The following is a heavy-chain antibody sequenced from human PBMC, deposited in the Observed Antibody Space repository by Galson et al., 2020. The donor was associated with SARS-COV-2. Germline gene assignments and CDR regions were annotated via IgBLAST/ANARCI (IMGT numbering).Heavy chain of an antibody. CDR1: GFTFSSYG. Sequence: GESLKISCAASGFTFSSYGMHWVRQAPGKGLEWVAVISYDGSNKYYADSVKGRFTISRDNSKNTLYLQMNSLRAEDTAVYYCAKVDRYCSSGSCADIWGQGTMVTVSS. CDR3: AKVDRYCSSGSCADI. J-gene: IGHJ3*02. D-gene: IGHD2-15*01. CDR2: ISYDGSNK. V-gene: IGHV3-30*18.